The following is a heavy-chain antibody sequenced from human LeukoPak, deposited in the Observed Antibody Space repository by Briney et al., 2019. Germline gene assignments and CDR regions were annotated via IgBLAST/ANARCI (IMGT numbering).Heavy chain of an antibody. Sequence: GGSLRLSCAASGFTFSSYGMHWVRQAPGKGLEWVAVIWYDGSNKYYADSVKGRFAISRDNSKNTLYLQMNSLRAEDTAVYYCARDPGGSYYLDYWGQGTLVTVSS. J-gene: IGHJ4*02. CDR1: GFTFSSYG. CDR3: ARDPGGSYYLDY. V-gene: IGHV3-33*01. D-gene: IGHD1-26*01. CDR2: IWYDGSNK.